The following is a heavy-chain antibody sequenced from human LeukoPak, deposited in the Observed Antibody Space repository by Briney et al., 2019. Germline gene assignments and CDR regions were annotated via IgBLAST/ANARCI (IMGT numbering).Heavy chain of an antibody. CDR3: ARGGIAAAELMVDP. CDR1: GFTVSSHY. CDR2: IYSGGNT. J-gene: IGHJ5*02. Sequence: GGSLRLSCAASGFTVSSHYMTWVRQAPGKGLEWVSVIYSGGNTDYADSVKGRFTISRDNSKNTLYLQMNSLRAEDTAVYYCARGGIAAAELMVDPWGQGTLVTVSS. V-gene: IGHV3-53*01. D-gene: IGHD6-13*01.